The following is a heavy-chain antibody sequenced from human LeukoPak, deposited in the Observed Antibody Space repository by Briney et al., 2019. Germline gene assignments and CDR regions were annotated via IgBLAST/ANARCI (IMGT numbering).Heavy chain of an antibody. Sequence: GGSLRLSCAGSGFTFSHYSMNWVRQAPGKGLEWVSAFSGSGGSTYYADSVKGRFTISRDNSKNTLFLQMNSLRAEDTAVYYCAKTGSSRFDYWGQGTLVTVSS. D-gene: IGHD1-26*01. CDR2: FSGSGGST. CDR3: AKTGSSRFDY. V-gene: IGHV3-23*01. CDR1: GFTFSHYS. J-gene: IGHJ4*02.